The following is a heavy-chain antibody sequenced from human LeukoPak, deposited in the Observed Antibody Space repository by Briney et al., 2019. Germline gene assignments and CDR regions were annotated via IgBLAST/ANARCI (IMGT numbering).Heavy chain of an antibody. Sequence: GRSLRLSCAASGFTFSSYAMHWVRQAPGKGLEWVAVISYDGSNKYYADSVKRRFTISRYNSKNTLYLQMNSLRAEDTAVYYCARTTRKVVYWGQGTLVTVSS. CDR2: ISYDGSNK. V-gene: IGHV3-30-3*01. CDR1: GFTFSSYA. CDR3: ARTTRKVVY. J-gene: IGHJ4*02. D-gene: IGHD1-14*01.